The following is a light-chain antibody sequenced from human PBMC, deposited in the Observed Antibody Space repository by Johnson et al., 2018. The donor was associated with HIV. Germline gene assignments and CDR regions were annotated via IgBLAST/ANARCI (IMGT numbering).Light chain of an antibody. CDR2: EKN. CDR3: GTWDSSLGAHYV. J-gene: IGLJ1*01. CDR1: SSNIGNNY. Sequence: QSVLTQPPSMSAAPGQKVTISCSASSSNIGNNYVSWYQQLPGTAPKLLIYEKNKRPSGIPDRFSASKSGTSATLAINGLQTGDEADYYCGTWDSSLGAHYVFGSGTEVTVL. V-gene: IGLV1-51*02.